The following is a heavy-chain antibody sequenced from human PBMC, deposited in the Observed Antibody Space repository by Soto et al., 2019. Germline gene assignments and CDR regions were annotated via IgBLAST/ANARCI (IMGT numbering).Heavy chain of an antibody. CDR3: ARLRGLGVVSPYFDY. V-gene: IGHV4-34*01. CDR1: GGSFSGYY. Sequence: SETLSLTCAVYGGSFSGYYWSWIRQPPGKGLEWIGEINHSGSTHYNPSLKSRVTISIDTSKNQFSLKLSSVTAADTAVYYCARLRGLGVVSPYFDYWGQGALVTVSS. CDR2: INHSGST. D-gene: IGHD2-15*01. J-gene: IGHJ4*02.